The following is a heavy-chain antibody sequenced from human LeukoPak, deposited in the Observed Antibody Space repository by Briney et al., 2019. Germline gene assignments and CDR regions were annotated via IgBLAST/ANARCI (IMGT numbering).Heavy chain of an antibody. D-gene: IGHD2-2*01. Sequence: GGSLRLSCAASGFTFSSYAMSWVRQAPGKGLEWVSAISGSGGSTYYADSVKGRFTISRDNSKNTLYLQMNSLRAEDTAVYYCAKAHSAALIPWRFDPWGQGTLVTVSS. CDR3: AKAHSAALIPWRFDP. J-gene: IGHJ5*02. CDR2: ISGSGGST. V-gene: IGHV3-23*01. CDR1: GFTFSSYA.